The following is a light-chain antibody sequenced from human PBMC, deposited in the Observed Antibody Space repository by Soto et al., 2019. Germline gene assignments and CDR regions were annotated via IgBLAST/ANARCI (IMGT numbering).Light chain of an antibody. J-gene: IGLJ1*01. CDR1: GSDVGGYKY. V-gene: IGLV2-14*01. Sequence: QSALTQPASVSGSPGQSITISCTGTGSDVGGYKYVSWYQQYPGKAPKLIIYDVSSRPSGVSDRFSGSKSGDTASLTISGLRTEDEADYYCCSWSTSITPYIFGTGTKVTVL. CDR3: CSWSTSITPYI. CDR2: DVS.